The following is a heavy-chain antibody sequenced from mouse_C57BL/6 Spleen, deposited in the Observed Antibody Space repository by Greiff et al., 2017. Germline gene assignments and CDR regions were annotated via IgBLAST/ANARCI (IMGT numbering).Heavy chain of an antibody. D-gene: IGHD3-2*02. CDR3: AGTAQAPYAMDD. CDR2: IDPNSGGT. V-gene: IGHV1-72*01. J-gene: IGHJ4*01. Sequence: QVQLQQPGAELVKPGASVKLSCKASGYTFTSYWMHWVKQRPGRGLEWIGRIDPNSGGTKYTEKFKSKVTLTVDKPYSKPYMQLSSRSSEDSAVYYCAGTAQAPYAMDDWGQGTSVTVSS. CDR1: GYTFTSYW.